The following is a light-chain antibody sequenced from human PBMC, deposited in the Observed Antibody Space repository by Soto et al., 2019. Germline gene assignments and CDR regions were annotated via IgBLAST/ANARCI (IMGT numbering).Light chain of an antibody. V-gene: IGLV2-8*01. CDR1: SSDVGAYNY. CDR3: SSFASSNTWV. CDR2: EVT. Sequence: QSALTQPPSASGSPGQSVTISCTGTSSDVGAYNYVSWYQQHAGKAPKLVIYEVTKRPSGVPDRFSGSMSANTASLTVSGLQAEDEADYYCSSFASSNTWVFGGGTQLTVL. J-gene: IGLJ3*02.